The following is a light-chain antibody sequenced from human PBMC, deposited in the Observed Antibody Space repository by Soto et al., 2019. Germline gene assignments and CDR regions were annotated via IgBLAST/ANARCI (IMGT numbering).Light chain of an antibody. CDR2: GAS. CDR1: QSVSSSY. Sequence: EIGLTQSPGTLSLSPGERATLSCRAIQSVSSSYLAWYQQKPGQAPRLLIYGASSRATGIPDRFSGSGSGTDFTLTISRREPEAFAAYYCQQYGSSLWTFRQGTKVEIK. V-gene: IGKV3-20*01. CDR3: QQYGSSLWT. J-gene: IGKJ1*01.